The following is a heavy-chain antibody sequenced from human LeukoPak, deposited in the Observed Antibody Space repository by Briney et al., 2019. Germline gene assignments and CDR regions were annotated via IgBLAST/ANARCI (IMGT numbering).Heavy chain of an antibody. CDR3: ASMVLAAAGLRYYYYYMDV. V-gene: IGHV1-2*02. J-gene: IGHJ6*03. D-gene: IGHD6-13*01. Sequence: ASVKVSCKASGYTFTGYYMHWVRQAPGQGLEWMGWINPNSGGTNYAQKFQGRVTMTRDTSISTAYMELSRLRSDDTAVYYCASMVLAAAGLRYYYYYMDVWGKGTTVTVSS. CDR1: GYTFTGYY. CDR2: INPNSGGT.